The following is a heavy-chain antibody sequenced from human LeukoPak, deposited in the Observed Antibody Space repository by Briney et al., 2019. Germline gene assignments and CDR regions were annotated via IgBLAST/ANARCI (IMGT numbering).Heavy chain of an antibody. J-gene: IGHJ3*02. CDR1: GFIFSSYD. Sequence: QPGGSLRLSCAVSGFIFSSYDMHWVRQAPGKGLEWVAFISNDGTNEYYMDSVKGRFTISRDNSKNTLYLQMNSLRAEDTAVYYCAKGQGGSFDIWGQGTMVTVSS. CDR3: AKGQGGSFDI. V-gene: IGHV3-30*18. CDR2: ISNDGTNE.